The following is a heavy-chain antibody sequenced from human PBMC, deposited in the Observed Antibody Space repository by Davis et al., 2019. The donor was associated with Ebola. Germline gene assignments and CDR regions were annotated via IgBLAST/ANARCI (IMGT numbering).Heavy chain of an antibody. D-gene: IGHD6-6*01. V-gene: IGHV3-30-3*01. CDR3: ARVYSSSAYYYYYMDV. Sequence: GESLKISCAASGFTFSSYAMHWVRQAPGKGLEWVAVISYDGSNKYYADSVKGRFTISRDNAKNSLYLQMNSLRAEDTAVYYCARVYSSSAYYYYYMDVWGKGTTVTVSS. CDR2: ISYDGSNK. J-gene: IGHJ6*03. CDR1: GFTFSSYA.